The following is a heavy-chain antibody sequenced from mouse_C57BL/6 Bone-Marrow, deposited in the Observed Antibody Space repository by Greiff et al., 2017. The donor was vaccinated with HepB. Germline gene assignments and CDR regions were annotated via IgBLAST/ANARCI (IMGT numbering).Heavy chain of an antibody. CDR1: GFTFSSYG. CDR2: ISSGGSYT. J-gene: IGHJ1*03. D-gene: IGHD2-1*01. Sequence: DVKLVESGGDLVKPGGSLKLSCAASGFTFSSYGMSWVRQTPDKRLEWVATISSGGSYTYYPDSVKGRFTISRDNAKNTLYLQMSSLKSEDTAMYYCARQTLYYGLRYFDVWGTGTTVTVSS. CDR3: ARQTLYYGLRYFDV. V-gene: IGHV5-6*02.